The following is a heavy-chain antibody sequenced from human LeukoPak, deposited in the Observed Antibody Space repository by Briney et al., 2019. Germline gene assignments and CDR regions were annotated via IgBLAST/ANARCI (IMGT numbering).Heavy chain of an antibody. D-gene: IGHD3-10*01. CDR1: GFTFSSYG. Sequence: GGSLRLSCAASGFTFSSYGMTWVRQAPGKGLEWVSSISSSSSYIYYADSVKGRFTISRDNAKNSLYLQMNSLRAEDTAVYYCAKDVGSGSYSYYFDYWGQGTLVTVSS. CDR3: AKDVGSGSYSYYFDY. V-gene: IGHV3-21*01. J-gene: IGHJ4*02. CDR2: ISSSSSYI.